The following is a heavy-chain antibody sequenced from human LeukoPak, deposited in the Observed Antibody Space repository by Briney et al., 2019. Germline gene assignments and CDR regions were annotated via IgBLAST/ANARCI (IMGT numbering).Heavy chain of an antibody. CDR1: GFTVSSNY. CDR3: ARSGSEDGYNRYFDY. V-gene: IGHV3-53*01. CDR2: IYSGGST. D-gene: IGHD5-24*01. J-gene: IGHJ4*02. Sequence: GGSLRLSCAASGFTVSSNYMSWVRQAPGKGLEWVSVIYSGGSTYYADSVKGRFTISRDNSENTLYLQMNGLRAEDTAVYYCARSGSEDGYNRYFDYWGQGTLVTVSS.